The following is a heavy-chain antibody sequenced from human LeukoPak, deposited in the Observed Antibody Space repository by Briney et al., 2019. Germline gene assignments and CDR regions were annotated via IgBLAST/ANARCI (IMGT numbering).Heavy chain of an antibody. D-gene: IGHD3-10*01. CDR1: GFTFSNAW. J-gene: IGHJ4*02. Sequence: PGGSLRLSCAASGFTFSNAWMSWVRQAPGKGLEWVGRIKSNIDGGTTDYAAPVQGRFTISRDDSKNTLYLQMNSLKTEDTAVYYCATLKFAELLIDYWGQGTLVTVSS. V-gene: IGHV3-15*01. CDR3: ATLKFAELLIDY. CDR2: IKSNIDGGTT.